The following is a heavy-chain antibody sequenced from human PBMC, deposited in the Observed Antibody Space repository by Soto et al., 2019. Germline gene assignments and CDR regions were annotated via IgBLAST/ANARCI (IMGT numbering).Heavy chain of an antibody. CDR1: SGIISPYY. J-gene: IGHJ4*01. Sequence: PSVPLSLTCTVASGIISPYYWIWIRQPPGKGLEWIGYIYYSGRTNYNPSLRSRVTISLDTSNNQFSLKLTSVTAADTAVYYCARVHVMVVAGSTFVYWGHGTLVPVSS. CDR3: ARVHVMVVAGSTFVY. V-gene: IGHV4-59*08. CDR2: IYYSGRT. D-gene: IGHD6-19*01.